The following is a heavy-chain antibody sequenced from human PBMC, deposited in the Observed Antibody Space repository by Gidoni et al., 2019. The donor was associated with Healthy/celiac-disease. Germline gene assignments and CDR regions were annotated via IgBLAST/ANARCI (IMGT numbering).Heavy chain of an antibody. D-gene: IGHD6-6*01. Sequence: VRLVESGGGVVTPGGSLRLSCAISGSTFSSYSVNWVRQAPGKGLEWVSSISSSSSYIYYADSVKGRFTISRDNAKNSLYLQRNSLRAEDTAVYYCARTYSSSSPFDYWGQGTLVTVSS. J-gene: IGHJ4*02. CDR1: GSTFSSYS. CDR2: ISSSSSYI. V-gene: IGHV3-21*01. CDR3: ARTYSSSSPFDY.